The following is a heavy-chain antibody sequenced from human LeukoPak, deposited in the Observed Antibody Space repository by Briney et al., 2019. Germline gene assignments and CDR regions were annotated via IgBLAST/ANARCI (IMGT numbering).Heavy chain of an antibody. CDR1: GFTVSSNY. J-gene: IGHJ4*02. V-gene: IGHV3-66*02. CDR2: IYSDGSP. Sequence: GGSLRLSCAASGFTVSSNYMTWVPQAQGKGLEWVSVIYSDGSPFYADSVKGRFTISRDNSKNTLYLQMDSLRPEDTAVYYCTNLPTHWGQGTLVTVSS. CDR3: TNLPTH.